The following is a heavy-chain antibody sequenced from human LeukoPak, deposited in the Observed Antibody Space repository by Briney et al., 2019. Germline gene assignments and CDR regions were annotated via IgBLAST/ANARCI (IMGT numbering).Heavy chain of an antibody. D-gene: IGHD6-19*01. J-gene: IGHJ4*02. CDR1: GYSFTTYW. Sequence: GESLKISCRGSGYSFTTYWIGWVRQMPGKGLEWMGIIYPGDSDTRYTPSFQGQVTISADKSISTAYLQWSSLKASDTAMYYCARLGDIAVAGTSYYFDYWGQGTLVTVSS. CDR2: IYPGDSDT. V-gene: IGHV5-51*01. CDR3: ARLGDIAVAGTSYYFDY.